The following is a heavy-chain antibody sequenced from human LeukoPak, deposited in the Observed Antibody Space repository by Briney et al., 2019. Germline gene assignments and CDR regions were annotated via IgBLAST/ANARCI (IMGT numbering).Heavy chain of an antibody. V-gene: IGHV4-38-2*02. J-gene: IGHJ4*02. CDR2: IYHSGST. CDR3: ARHRVPAAYLFDY. CDR1: GFSISSGYY. Sequence: PSETLSLTCTVSGFSISSGYYWGWIRQPPGKGLEWIESIYHSGSTYYNPSLKSRVTISVDTSKNQFSLKLSSVTAADTAVYYCARHRVPAAYLFDYWGQGTLVTVSS. D-gene: IGHD2-2*01.